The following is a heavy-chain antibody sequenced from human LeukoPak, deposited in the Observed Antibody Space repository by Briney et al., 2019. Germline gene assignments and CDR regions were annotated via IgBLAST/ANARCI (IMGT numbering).Heavy chain of an antibody. J-gene: IGHJ6*03. CDR3: AREAGNCSSTSCYVYYYYMDV. Sequence: SVKVSCKASGGTFSSYAISWVRQAPGQGLEWMGGIIPIFGTANYAQKFQGRVTITADESTSTAYMELRSLRSDDTAVYYCAREAGNCSSTSCYVYYYYMDVWGKGTTVTVSS. V-gene: IGHV1-69*01. D-gene: IGHD2-2*01. CDR1: GGTFSSYA. CDR2: IIPIFGTA.